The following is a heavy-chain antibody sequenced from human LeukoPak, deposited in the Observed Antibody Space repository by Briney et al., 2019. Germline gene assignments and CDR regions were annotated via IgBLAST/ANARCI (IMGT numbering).Heavy chain of an antibody. Sequence: GGSLRLSCTASGFTFRRYSFNWVRQAPGKGLEWVSTISSGSDYIYYADSVRGRFTISRDNAENSLYLQMNSLRAEDTAVYYCTRDLSLAAPQGFDYWGQGTLVTVSS. CDR2: ISSGSDYI. CDR3: TRDLSLAAPQGFDY. J-gene: IGHJ4*02. V-gene: IGHV3-21*01. CDR1: GFTFRRYS. D-gene: IGHD6-6*01.